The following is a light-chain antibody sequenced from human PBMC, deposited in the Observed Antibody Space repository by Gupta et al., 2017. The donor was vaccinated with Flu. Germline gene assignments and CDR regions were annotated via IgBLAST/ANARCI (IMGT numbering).Light chain of an antibody. CDR3: QQYYSTPGT. CDR2: WAS. CDR1: QSVLYSSNNKNY. J-gene: IGKJ5*01. Sequence: DIVMTQSPDSLAVSLGERATINCKSSQSVLYSSNNKNYLAWYQQKPGQLPKLLIYWASTRESGVPDRFSGSGSGTDFTLTISSLQAEDVAVYYCQQYYSTPGTFGQGTRLEIK. V-gene: IGKV4-1*01.